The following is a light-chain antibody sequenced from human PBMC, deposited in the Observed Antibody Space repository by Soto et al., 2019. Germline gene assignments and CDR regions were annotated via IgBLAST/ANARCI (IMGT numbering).Light chain of an antibody. J-gene: IGLJ1*01. CDR2: DVG. CDR3: RSYTSSNTYV. V-gene: IGLV2-14*03. Sequence: QSALTQPASVSGSPGQSITLSCTGTNSDVGGYNYVSWYQHHPGKAPKLIIYDVGNRPSGVSNRFSGSKSGNTASLTISGLQAEDEADYYCRSYTSSNTYVFGTGTKVTVL. CDR1: NSDVGGYNY.